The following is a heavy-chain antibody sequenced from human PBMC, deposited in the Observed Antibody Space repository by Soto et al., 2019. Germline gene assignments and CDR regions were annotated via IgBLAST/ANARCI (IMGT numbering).Heavy chain of an antibody. Sequence: SGPTLVNPTQTLTLTCTFSGFSLTTSGVGVGWIRQPPGKALEWLALIFWNDDERYSPSLKSRLTITKDTSKNQVVLTMTNMDPLHTATYPCVNTGYSYDHFGYWGRGTLVTVSS. J-gene: IGHJ4*02. CDR2: IFWNDDE. V-gene: IGHV2-5*01. CDR3: VNTGYSYDHFGY. D-gene: IGHD5-18*01. CDR1: GFSLTTSGVG.